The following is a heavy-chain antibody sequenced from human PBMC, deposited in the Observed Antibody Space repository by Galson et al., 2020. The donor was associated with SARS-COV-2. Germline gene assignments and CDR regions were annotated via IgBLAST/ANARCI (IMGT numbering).Heavy chain of an antibody. J-gene: IGHJ6*02. D-gene: IGHD3-22*01. CDR2: IYSGGST. V-gene: IGHV3-53*01. Sequence: GESLKISCAASGFTVSNNYMSWVRQAPGKGLEWVSVIYSGGSTYYADSVKGRFTISRDNSKNTLYLQMNSLRAEDTALYYCARGHYFDTGGPSYAMDVWGQGTTVTVSS. CDR1: GFTVSNNY. CDR3: ARGHYFDTGGPSYAMDV.